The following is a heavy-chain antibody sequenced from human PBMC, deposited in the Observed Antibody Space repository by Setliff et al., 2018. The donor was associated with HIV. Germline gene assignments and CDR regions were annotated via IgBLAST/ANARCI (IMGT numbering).Heavy chain of an antibody. J-gene: IGHJ4*02. Sequence: ASVKVSCKASGHTFASFNINWVRQAPGQGLDWMGTISPNGENTNYAKKFRDRVTMTRDTSSTIFYMELSNLRPEDTAVYYCVREGAGTGGFDYWGRGTLVTV. V-gene: IGHV1-46*01. CDR2: ISPNGENT. CDR1: GHTFASFN. D-gene: IGHD1-1*01. CDR3: VREGAGTGGFDY.